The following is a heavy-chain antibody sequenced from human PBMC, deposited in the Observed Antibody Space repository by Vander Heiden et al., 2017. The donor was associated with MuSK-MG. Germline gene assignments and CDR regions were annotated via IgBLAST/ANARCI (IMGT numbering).Heavy chain of an antibody. D-gene: IGHD6-19*01. Sequence: QVQLQESGPGLVKPSETLSLTCTVSGGSVSSYYWSWIRQPPGKGLEWIGHIYYSGSTNYNPSLKSRVTISLDTSKNQFSLELSSVTAADTAVYYCARDRTVAEVFYYYGLDVWGQGTTGTVSS. J-gene: IGHJ6*02. CDR3: ARDRTVAEVFYYYGLDV. V-gene: IGHV4-59*02. CDR2: IYYSGST. CDR1: GGSVSSYY.